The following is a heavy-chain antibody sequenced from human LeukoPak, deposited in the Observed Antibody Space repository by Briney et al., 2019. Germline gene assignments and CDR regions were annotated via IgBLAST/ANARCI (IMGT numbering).Heavy chain of an antibody. CDR3: ARATPPDYYNISGYPYYFDY. CDR2: IYYSGST. V-gene: IGHV4-30-4*01. J-gene: IGHJ4*02. Sequence: PSETLSLTCTVSGGSISSGDYYWSWIRQPPGKGLEWIGYIYYSGSTYYNPSLKSRVTISVDTSKNQFSLKLSSVTAADTAVYYCARATPPDYYNISGYPYYFDYGGQGTLVTVS. D-gene: IGHD3-22*01. CDR1: GGSISSGDYY.